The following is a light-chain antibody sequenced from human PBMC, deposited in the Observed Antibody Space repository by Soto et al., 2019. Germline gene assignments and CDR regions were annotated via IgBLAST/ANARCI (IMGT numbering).Light chain of an antibody. J-gene: IGKJ5*01. CDR2: GVS. V-gene: IGKV3-15*01. CDR1: QLFSSN. Sequence: EIVMMQSPATLSVSPWESVTLSCRSSQLFSSNFAWYQHKTGQAPRLLIYGVSTSDTGVPERFSGSASWTEFTLPISSLRSQDFAVSYCQQYNNWPSITFGQGTRLEIK. CDR3: QQYNNWPSIT.